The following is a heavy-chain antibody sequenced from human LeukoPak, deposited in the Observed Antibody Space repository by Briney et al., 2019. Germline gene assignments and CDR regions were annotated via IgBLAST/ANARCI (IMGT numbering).Heavy chain of an antibody. CDR1: GLTFSNYA. V-gene: IGHV3-23*01. D-gene: IGHD4-17*01. J-gene: IGHJ4*02. Sequence: GGSLRLSCAASGLTFSNYAMNWVRQASGKGLEWVSGITDSGRKTYYADSVRGRFSISRDNSRNTVYLQMSDLRAEDTAVYYCAKITKATTPNYWGQGTLVTVSS. CDR2: ITDSGRKT. CDR3: AKITKATTPNY.